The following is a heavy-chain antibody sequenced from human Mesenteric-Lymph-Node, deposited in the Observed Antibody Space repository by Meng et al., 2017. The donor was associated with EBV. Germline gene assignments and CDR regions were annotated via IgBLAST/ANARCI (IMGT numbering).Heavy chain of an antibody. Sequence: QWQLTEWGARLLKPSETLSLPCAVYGGSFSGYYWSWIRQPPGKGLEWIGEINHSGSTNYNPSLKSRVTISVDTSKNQFSLKLSSVTAADTAVYYCARGRSYVSGVIDPWGQGTLVTVSS. J-gene: IGHJ5*02. CDR1: GGSFSGYY. CDR3: ARGRSYVSGVIDP. CDR2: INHSGST. V-gene: IGHV4-34*01. D-gene: IGHD3-16*01.